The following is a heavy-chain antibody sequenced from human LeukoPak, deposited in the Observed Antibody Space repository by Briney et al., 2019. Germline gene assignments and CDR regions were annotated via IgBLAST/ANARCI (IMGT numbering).Heavy chain of an antibody. Sequence: SETLSLTCAVYGGSFGGYYWSWIRQPPGKGLEWIGEINHSGSTNYNPSLKSRVTISVDTSKNQFSLKLSSVTAADTAVYYCASMPDTAMAAGAFDIWGQGTMVTVSS. CDR3: ASMPDTAMAAGAFDI. CDR1: GGSFGGYY. D-gene: IGHD5-18*01. CDR2: INHSGST. J-gene: IGHJ3*02. V-gene: IGHV4-34*01.